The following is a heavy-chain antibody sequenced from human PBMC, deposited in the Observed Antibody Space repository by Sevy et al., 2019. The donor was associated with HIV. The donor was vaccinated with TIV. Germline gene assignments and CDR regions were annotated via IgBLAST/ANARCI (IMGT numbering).Heavy chain of an antibody. Sequence: SETLSLTCAVYGGSFSGYYWSWIRQPPGKGLEWIGEINHSGSTNYNPSLKSRVTISVDTSKNQFSLKLSSVTAADTAVYYCARSPNFWSGYYTSYYYYYMDVWGKGTTVTVSS. CDR1: GGSFSGYY. D-gene: IGHD3-3*01. J-gene: IGHJ6*03. V-gene: IGHV4-34*01. CDR3: ARSPNFWSGYYTSYYYYYMDV. CDR2: INHSGST.